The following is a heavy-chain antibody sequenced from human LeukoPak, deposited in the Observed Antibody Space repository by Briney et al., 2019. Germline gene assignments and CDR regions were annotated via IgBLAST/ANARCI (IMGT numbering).Heavy chain of an antibody. J-gene: IGHJ4*02. CDR3: AKDPIEFSVVITPSDY. D-gene: IGHD3-22*01. V-gene: IGHV3-30*18. CDR2: ISYDGSNK. CDR1: GFTFSSCG. Sequence: GRSLRLSCAASGFTFSSCGMHWVRQAPGKGLEWVAVISYDGSNKYYADSVKGRFTISRDNSKNTLYLQMNSLRAEDTAVYYCAKDPIEFSVVITPSDYWGQGTLVTVSS.